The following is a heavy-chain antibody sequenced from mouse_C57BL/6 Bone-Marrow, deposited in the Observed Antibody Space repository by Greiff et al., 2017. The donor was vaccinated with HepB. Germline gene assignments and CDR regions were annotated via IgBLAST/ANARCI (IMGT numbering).Heavy chain of an antibody. D-gene: IGHD2-4*01. Sequence: EVQGVESGPSLVRPSQTLSLTCTVTGFSINSDCYWIWIRQFPGNKLEYIGYTFYSGITYYNPSLESRTYITRDTSKNQFSLKLSSVTTEDTATYYCARSMIPYYYAMDYWGQGTSVTVSS. CDR1: GFSINSDCY. V-gene: IGHV3-3*01. CDR3: ARSMIPYYYAMDY. J-gene: IGHJ4*01. CDR2: TFYSGIT.